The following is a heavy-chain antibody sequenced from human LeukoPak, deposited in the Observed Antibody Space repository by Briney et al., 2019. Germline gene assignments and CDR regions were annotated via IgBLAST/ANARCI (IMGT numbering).Heavy chain of an antibody. CDR2: ICPGDSYT. V-gene: IGHV5-51*01. J-gene: IGHJ4*02. Sequence: GESLKISCEGSGYSFTSYWSGWVRPMPGEGLEGMGIICPGDSYTRYSPSFQGQVTSSADKSTSTAYLQWSNLKASDTAMYYCARLGPSGHGLDYWGQGPLVTVSS. CDR1: GYSFTSYW. D-gene: IGHD3-10*01. CDR3: ARLGPSGHGLDY.